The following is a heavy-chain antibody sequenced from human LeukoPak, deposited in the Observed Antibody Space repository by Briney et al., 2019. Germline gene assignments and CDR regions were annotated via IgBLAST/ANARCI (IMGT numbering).Heavy chain of an antibody. V-gene: IGHV4-61*02. CDR2: IYTSGST. CDR3: ARGDFLAAAQDH. CDR1: GGSISSGDYY. J-gene: IGHJ4*02. D-gene: IGHD6-25*01. Sequence: SQTLSLTCTVSGGSISSGDYYWSWIRQPPGKGLEWIGRIYTSGSTNYNPSLKSRVTISVDTSKNQFSLKLSSVTAADTAVYYCARGDFLAAAQDHWGQGTLVTVSS.